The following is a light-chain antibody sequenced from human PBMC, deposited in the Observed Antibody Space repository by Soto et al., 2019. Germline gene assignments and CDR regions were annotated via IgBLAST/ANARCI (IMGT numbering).Light chain of an antibody. J-gene: IGKJ5*01. CDR3: QHHNNWPT. CDR1: ESVRTY. Sequence: ETVLTPFPATLSLSPVERATLSCRASESVRTYLAWYQQTPGPSPRLLIYDASKRATGIPARFSGSGSGTDFTLTISRLEPEDFAIYYCQHHNNWPTFGQGTRLEIK. V-gene: IGKV3-11*01. CDR2: DAS.